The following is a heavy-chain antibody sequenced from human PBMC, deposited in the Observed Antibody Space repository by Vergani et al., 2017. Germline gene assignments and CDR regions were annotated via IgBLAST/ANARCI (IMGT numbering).Heavy chain of an antibody. Sequence: QVQLVQSGAEVKKPGSSVKVSCKASGGTFSSYAISWVRQAPGKGLEWMGVIIPIFGTANYAQKIQGRVTITADESTSTAYMELGRLSSEDTTVYYCARAVGVFGFDIWGQGTMVTVSS. J-gene: IGHJ3*02. CDR3: ARAVGVFGFDI. CDR2: IIPIFGTA. V-gene: IGHV1-69*01. CDR1: GGTFSSYA. D-gene: IGHD2-8*01.